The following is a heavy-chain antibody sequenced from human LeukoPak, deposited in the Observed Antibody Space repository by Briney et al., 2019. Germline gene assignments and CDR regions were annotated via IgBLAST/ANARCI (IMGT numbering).Heavy chain of an antibody. CDR1: GFTFSNYV. CDR2: ISSDGSPK. D-gene: IGHD3-10*01. CDR3: ASGSGSYRTPYYYMDV. J-gene: IGHJ6*03. Sequence: PGGSLRLSCAASGFTFSNYVMHWVRQAPGKGLEWVAIISSDGSPKSYADSVKGRFTISRDNSKNTLYLQMNSLRAEDTAVCYCASGSGSYRTPYYYMDVWGTGTTVTVSS. V-gene: IGHV3-33*01.